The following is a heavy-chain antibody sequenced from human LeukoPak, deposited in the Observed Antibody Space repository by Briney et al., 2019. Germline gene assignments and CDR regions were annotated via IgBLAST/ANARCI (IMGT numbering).Heavy chain of an antibody. V-gene: IGHV3-21*01. CDR3: ARVQYYDFWSGYYSLRSFDY. J-gene: IGHJ4*02. D-gene: IGHD3-3*01. CDR1: GFTFSSYS. Sequence: GGSLRLSCAASGFTFSSYSMNWVRQAPGKGLEWVSSISSSSSYIYYADPVKGRFTISRDNAKNSLYLQMNSLRAEDTAVYYCARVQYYDFWSGYYSLRSFDYWGQGTLVTVSS. CDR2: ISSSSSYI.